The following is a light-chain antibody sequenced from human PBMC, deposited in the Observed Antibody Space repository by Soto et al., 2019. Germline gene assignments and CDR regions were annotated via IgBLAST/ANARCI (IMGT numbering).Light chain of an antibody. CDR3: SSYAGFNNYV. CDR2: DVN. Sequence: QSVLTQPPSASGSPGQSVTISCTGTGGDVGGYNYVSWYQQHPGKVPRLIIYDVNKRPSGVPDRFSGSKSDYTASLTVSGLQAEDEADYYCSSYAGFNNYVFGTGTKVTVL. J-gene: IGLJ1*01. V-gene: IGLV2-8*01. CDR1: GGDVGGYNY.